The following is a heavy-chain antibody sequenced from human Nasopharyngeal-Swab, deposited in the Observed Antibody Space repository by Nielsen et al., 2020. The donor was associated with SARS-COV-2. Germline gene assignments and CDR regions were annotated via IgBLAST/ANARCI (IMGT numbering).Heavy chain of an antibody. CDR3: ARGLLWFGEAPFDY. CDR2: IYYSGST. CDR1: GGSISSGSYY. Sequence: SETLSLTCTVSGGSISSGSYYRSWIRQPPGKGLEWIGYIYYSGSTNYNPSLKSRVTISVDTSKNQFSLKLSSVTAADTAVYYCARGLLWFGEAPFDYWGQGTLVTVSS. V-gene: IGHV4-61*01. J-gene: IGHJ4*02. D-gene: IGHD3-10*01.